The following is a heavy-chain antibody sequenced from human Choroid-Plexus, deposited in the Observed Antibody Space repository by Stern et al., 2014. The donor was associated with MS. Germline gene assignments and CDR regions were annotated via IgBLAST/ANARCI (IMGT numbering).Heavy chain of an antibody. CDR3: AKDRHYLTYFFDH. Sequence: QVQLVESGGGVVQPGRPLRLSCVASGFTFGSCAMHWVRQAPGKGLEWVAGVSYDGSNKYYADSVKGRFTISRDNPQNTLYMQMSSLRPEDTAVYYCAKDRHYLTYFFDHWGQGSLVTVSS. CDR2: VSYDGSNK. D-gene: IGHD2/OR15-2a*01. CDR1: GFTFGSCA. J-gene: IGHJ5*02. V-gene: IGHV3-30*18.